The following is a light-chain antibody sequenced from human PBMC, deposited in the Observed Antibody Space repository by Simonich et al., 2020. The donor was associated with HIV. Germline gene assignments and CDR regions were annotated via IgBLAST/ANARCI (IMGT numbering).Light chain of an antibody. CDR3: QQYYSSPIT. V-gene: IGKV4-1*01. CDR2: WAS. J-gene: IGKJ5*01. CDR1: QSVLYSSNHKNY. Sequence: DIVMTQSPDSLAVSLGERATINCKSSQSVLYSSNHKNYLAWYQQKPGQPPKLIIYWASTRESGVPDRFSGSGSGTDFTLTISSLQAEDVAVYYCQQYYSSPITFGQGTRLEIK.